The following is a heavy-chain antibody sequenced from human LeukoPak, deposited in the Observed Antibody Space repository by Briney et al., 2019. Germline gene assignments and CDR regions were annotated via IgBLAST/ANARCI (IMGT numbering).Heavy chain of an antibody. D-gene: IGHD3-22*01. CDR2: MSPSGIT. CDR3: ARARREFYVDNSGLREYYYYMDV. V-gene: IGHV4-4*07. Sequence: SETLSLTCSVSGASTTIYFCNWIRQRVGKGLEWIGRMSPSGITNFNPSLRSRVTMSVDTSKNQFSLNLTSVTAADTAVYFCARARREFYVDNSGLREYYYYMDVWGKGPTVIVSS. CDR1: GASTTIYF. J-gene: IGHJ6*03.